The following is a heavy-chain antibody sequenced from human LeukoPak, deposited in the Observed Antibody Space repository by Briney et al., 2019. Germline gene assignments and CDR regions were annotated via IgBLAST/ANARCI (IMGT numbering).Heavy chain of an antibody. D-gene: IGHD3-22*01. J-gene: IGHJ4*02. CDR1: GGSISSYY. CDR3: ARGHYYDSSGYFDY. Sequence: SETLSLTCTVSGGSISSYYWSWIRQPPGKGLEWIGYIYYSGSTNYNPSLKSRVTISVDTSKNQFSLKLSSVTAADTAVYYCARGHYYDSSGYFDYWGQGTLVTVSS. CDR2: IYYSGST. V-gene: IGHV4-59*01.